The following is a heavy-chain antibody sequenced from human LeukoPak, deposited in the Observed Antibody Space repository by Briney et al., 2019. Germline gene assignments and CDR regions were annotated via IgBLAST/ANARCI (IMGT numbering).Heavy chain of an antibody. CDR1: GYTFTSYG. D-gene: IGHD6-13*01. CDR3: ARLIAAAGSNNWFDP. CDR2: IGAYNGNT. V-gene: IGHV1-18*01. Sequence: GASVKVSCKASGYTFTSYGISWVRQAPGQGLEWMGWIGAYNGNTNYAQKLQGRVTMTTDTSTSTAYMELRSLRSDDTAVYYCARLIAAAGSNNWFDPWGQGTLVTVSS. J-gene: IGHJ5*02.